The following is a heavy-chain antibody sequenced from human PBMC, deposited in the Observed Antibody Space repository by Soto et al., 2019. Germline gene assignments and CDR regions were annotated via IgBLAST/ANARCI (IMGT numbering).Heavy chain of an antibody. CDR2: INAGNGNT. J-gene: IGHJ6*02. V-gene: IGHV1-3*01. CDR3: ARDKAPSDV. Sequence: QVQLVQSEAEVKKPGASVKVSCKASGYTFTSYAMHWVRQAPGQRLEWMGWINAGNGNTKYSRKFQGRFTITRDISASKAYMGLSSLRSEDTAVYYCARDKAPSDVWGQGTTVTVSS. CDR1: GYTFTSYA.